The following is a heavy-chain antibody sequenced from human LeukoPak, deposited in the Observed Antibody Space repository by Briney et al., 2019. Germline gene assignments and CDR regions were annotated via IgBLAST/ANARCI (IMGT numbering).Heavy chain of an antibody. D-gene: IGHD3-22*01. J-gene: IGHJ4*02. CDR2: ISSSGSYI. V-gene: IGHV3-21*04. CDR3: ARRAGDYSHPYDY. Sequence: PGGSLRLSCAASGFTFSTYDMNWVRQAPGKGLEWVSSISSSGSYIYYADSLKGRFAISRDNAKNSLYLQMNSLRAEDTAMYYCARRAGDYSHPYDYWGQGTLVTVSS. CDR1: GFTFSTYD.